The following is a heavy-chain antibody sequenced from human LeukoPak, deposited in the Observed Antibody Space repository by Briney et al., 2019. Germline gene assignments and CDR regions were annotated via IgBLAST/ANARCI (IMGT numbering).Heavy chain of an antibody. Sequence: GGSLRLSCAASGFTFSSYGMHWVRQAPGKGLEWVAVIWYDGSNKYYADSVKGRFTISRDTSKNTLYLQMNSLRVEDTAVYYCAKAGSSSWWKPYYYYYYMDVWGKGTTVTVSS. CDR3: AKAGSSSWWKPYYYYYYMDV. V-gene: IGHV3-33*06. CDR1: GFTFSSYG. D-gene: IGHD6-13*01. CDR2: IWYDGSNK. J-gene: IGHJ6*03.